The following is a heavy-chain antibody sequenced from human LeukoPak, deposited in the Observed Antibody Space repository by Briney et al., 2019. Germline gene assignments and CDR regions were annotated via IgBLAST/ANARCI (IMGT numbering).Heavy chain of an antibody. V-gene: IGHV4-31*03. J-gene: IGHJ4*02. CDR1: GGSFNSENYF. D-gene: IGHD3-22*01. CDR3: AREGNYYDPNGYSVY. Sequence: SETLSLTCTVSGGSFNSENYFWSWIRQHPVRGLEWIEYISYSGITYYNPSLKSRVTLSVDTSKNQFSLKLSSVTAADTAVYYCAREGNYYDPNGYSVYWGQGALVTVSS. CDR2: ISYSGIT.